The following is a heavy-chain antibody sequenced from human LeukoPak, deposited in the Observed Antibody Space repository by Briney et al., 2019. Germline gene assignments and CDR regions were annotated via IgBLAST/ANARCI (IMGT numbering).Heavy chain of an antibody. J-gene: IGHJ4*02. CDR2: TYYRSKWYN. CDR3: ARDPWPNSSGWSSFDY. V-gene: IGHV6-1*01. D-gene: IGHD6-19*01. CDR1: GDSFSSNSAA. Sequence: SQTLSLTCAISGDSFSSNSAAWNWIRQSPSRGLEWLGRTYYRSKWYNDYAVSVKSRITINPDTSKNQFSLQLNSVTPEDTAVYYCARDPWPNSSGWSSFDYWGQGTLVTVSS.